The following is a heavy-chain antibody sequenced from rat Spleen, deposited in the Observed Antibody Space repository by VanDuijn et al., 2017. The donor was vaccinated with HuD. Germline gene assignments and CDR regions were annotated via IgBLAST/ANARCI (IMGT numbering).Heavy chain of an antibody. CDR1: GFSLTSNG. CDR2: ISTGGNT. D-gene: IGHD1-12*02. CDR3: ARSAKYYYDGSYYYVHYDY. V-gene: IGHV2S12*01. Sequence: QVHLKESGPGLVQSSQTLSLTCTVSGFSLTSNGVSWVRQPPGEGLEWIAAISTGGNTYYNSALSSRLSISRDTSKSQVLLKMNSLQTEDTAMYFCARSAKYYYDGSYYYVHYDYWGQGVMVTVSS. J-gene: IGHJ2*01.